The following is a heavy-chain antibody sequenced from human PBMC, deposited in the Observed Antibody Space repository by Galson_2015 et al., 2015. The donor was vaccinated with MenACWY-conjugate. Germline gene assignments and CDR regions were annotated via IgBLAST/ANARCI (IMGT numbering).Heavy chain of an antibody. CDR2: TYYRSKWYN. D-gene: IGHD2-15*01. CDR1: GDSVSSNSAA. Sequence: CAISGDSVSSNSAAWNWIRQSPSRGLEWLGRTYYRSKWYNDYAGSVKSRITINPDTSKNQFSLQLNSVAPEDTAVYYCAREVAGTYSFDYWGQGTLVTVPS. CDR3: AREVAGTYSFDY. J-gene: IGHJ4*02. V-gene: IGHV6-1*01.